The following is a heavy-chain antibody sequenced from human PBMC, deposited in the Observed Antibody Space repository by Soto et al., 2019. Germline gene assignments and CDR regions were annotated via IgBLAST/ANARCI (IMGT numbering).Heavy chain of an antibody. J-gene: IGHJ4*03. CDR2: ISTYSGNT. Sequence: ASVKVSCKASGYRFSSYGISWVRQAPGQGLQWMGWISTYSGNTNFAQDFRDRLTMTTDTSTNTAYMELRSLRSDDMAVYYCVYVNEGVYYDGSGYYDFWGQGTLVTVSS. V-gene: IGHV1-18*03. CDR3: VYVNEGVYYDGSGYYDF. CDR1: GYRFSSYG. D-gene: IGHD3-22*01.